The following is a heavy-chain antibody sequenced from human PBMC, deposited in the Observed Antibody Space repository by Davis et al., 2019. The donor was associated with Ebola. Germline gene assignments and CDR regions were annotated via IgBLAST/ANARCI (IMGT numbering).Heavy chain of an antibody. CDR3: ARAGYCSSTSCYMVGYFQH. J-gene: IGHJ1*01. CDR2: IKQDGSEK. V-gene: IGHV3-7*03. D-gene: IGHD2-2*02. CDR1: GFTFSSYW. Sequence: GGSLRLSCAASGFTFSSYWMSWVRQAPGQGLEWVANIKQDGSEKYYVDSVKGRFTISRDNAKNSPYLQMNSLRAEDTAVYYCARAGYCSSTSCYMVGYFQHWGQGTLVTVSS.